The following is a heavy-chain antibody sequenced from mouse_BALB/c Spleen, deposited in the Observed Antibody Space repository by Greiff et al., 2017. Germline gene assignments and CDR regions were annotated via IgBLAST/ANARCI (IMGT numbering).Heavy chain of an antibody. V-gene: IGHV5-6*01. D-gene: IGHD2-1*01. J-gene: IGHJ3*01. Sequence: EVQLVESGGDLVKPGGSLKLSCAASGFTFSSYGMSWVRQTPDKRLEWVATISSGGSYTYYPDSVKGRFTISRDNAKNTLYLQMSSLKSEDTAMYYCARHVDGNPWFAYWGQGTLVTVSA. CDR1: GFTFSSYG. CDR3: ARHVDGNPWFAY. CDR2: ISSGGSYT.